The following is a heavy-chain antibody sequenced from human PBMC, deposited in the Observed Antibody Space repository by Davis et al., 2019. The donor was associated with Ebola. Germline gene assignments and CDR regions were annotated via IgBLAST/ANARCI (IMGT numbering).Heavy chain of an antibody. Sequence: GGSLRLSCAASGFTFSSYSMNWVRQAPGKGLEWVSSISSSSSTIYYADSVKGRFTISRDNAKNSLYLQMNSLRAEDTAVYYCARVRRKWEPPDLYGMDVWGQGTTVTVSS. V-gene: IGHV3-48*04. D-gene: IGHD1-26*01. CDR3: ARVRRKWEPPDLYGMDV. CDR2: ISSSSSTI. J-gene: IGHJ6*02. CDR1: GFTFSSYS.